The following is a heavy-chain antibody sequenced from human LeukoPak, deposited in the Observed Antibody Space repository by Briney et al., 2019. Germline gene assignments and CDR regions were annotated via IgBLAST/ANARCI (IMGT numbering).Heavy chain of an antibody. D-gene: IGHD2-21*02. J-gene: IGHJ3*02. CDR2: VWYDGIKK. Sequence: PGGSLRLSCAASGFSFTTYGMHWVRQAPGKGLEWVAFVWYDGIKKYYADSVKGRFTISRDNHKKTVDLQMNSLRAEDTALYYCAKDVTYCGGDCPAAGAFDIWGQGTMVTVSS. V-gene: IGHV3-30*02. CDR3: AKDVTYCGGDCPAAGAFDI. CDR1: GFSFTTYG.